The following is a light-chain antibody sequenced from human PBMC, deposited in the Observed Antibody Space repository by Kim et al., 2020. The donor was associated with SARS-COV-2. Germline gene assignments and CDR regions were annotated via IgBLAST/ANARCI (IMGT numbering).Light chain of an antibody. CDR2: AAS. J-gene: IGKJ1*01. CDR3: QQYNNWPRT. Sequence: EIIMTQSPATLSVSPGERATLSCRASQSGGTNLAWYQQRPGQAPRFLIYAASARATTTPGRFSGSGSGTEFTLTISSLQSEDFAVYYCQQYNNWPRTFGQGTKVDIK. V-gene: IGKV3-15*01. CDR1: QSGGTN.